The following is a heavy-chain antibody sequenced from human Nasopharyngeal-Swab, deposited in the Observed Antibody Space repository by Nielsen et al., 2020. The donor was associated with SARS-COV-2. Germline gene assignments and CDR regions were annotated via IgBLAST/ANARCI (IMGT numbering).Heavy chain of an antibody. J-gene: IGHJ3*02. V-gene: IGHV3-21*01. D-gene: IGHD3-22*01. CDR3: ARGAYYDSRGAFDI. CDR2: ISASGVTI. Sequence: GGSLRLSCAASGFTFSRFGMGWVRQAPGKGLEWVSAISASGVTIYYADSVKGRFTISRDNAKNSLYLQMNSLRAEDTAVYYCARGAYYDSRGAFDIWGQGTMVTVSS. CDR1: GFTFSRFG.